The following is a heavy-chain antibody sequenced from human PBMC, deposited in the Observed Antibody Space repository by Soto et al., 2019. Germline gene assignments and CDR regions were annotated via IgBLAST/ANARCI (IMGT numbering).Heavy chain of an antibody. V-gene: IGHV3-23*01. CDR3: AKDQAAAGTNPFDYYYGMDV. D-gene: IGHD6-13*01. CDR1: GLTFSSYA. CDR2: IDGSGYDT. Sequence: GGSLRLSCAASGLTFSSYAMGWVRQAPGTGLEWVSVIDGSGYDTSLADSVKGRFTISRDNSKNTLYLQMNSLRAEDTAVYYCAKDQAAAGTNPFDYYYGMDVWGQGTTVTVSS. J-gene: IGHJ6*02.